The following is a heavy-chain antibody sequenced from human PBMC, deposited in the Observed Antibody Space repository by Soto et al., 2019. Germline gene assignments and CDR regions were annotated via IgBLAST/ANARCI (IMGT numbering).Heavy chain of an antibody. CDR2: IIPVFDTV. V-gene: IGHV1-69*01. D-gene: IGHD3-22*01. CDR1: GGLFSSYA. CDR3: ARCGSGYVWFNEF. Sequence: QEQLVQSGAEVKKSGSSVKVSCKDTGGLFSSYAVSWVRQAPGQGLEWMGGIIPVFDTVYYAQKFQGRVTSTADESTNTAYRELSSLRSEDTAMYYCARCGSGYVWFNEFWGQGTLVTVSS. J-gene: IGHJ4*02.